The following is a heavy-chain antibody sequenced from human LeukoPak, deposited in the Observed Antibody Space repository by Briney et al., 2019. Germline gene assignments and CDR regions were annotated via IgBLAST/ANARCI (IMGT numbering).Heavy chain of an antibody. CDR2: MHPNSGNT. D-gene: IGHD6-13*01. Sequence: GASVKVSCKASGYSFRSFPVNWVRQAPGQGLEWMGWMHPNSGNTGYAQKFQGRVTLTRDTSTSTAYMELSSLTSEDTAVYYCAKERQQLALWGYMDVWGKGTTVTVSS. CDR1: GYSFRSFP. V-gene: IGHV1-8*01. J-gene: IGHJ6*03. CDR3: AKERQQLALWGYMDV.